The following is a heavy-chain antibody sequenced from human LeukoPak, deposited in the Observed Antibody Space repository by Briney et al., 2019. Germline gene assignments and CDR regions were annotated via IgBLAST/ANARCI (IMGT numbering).Heavy chain of an antibody. Sequence: PGGSLRLSCAASGFTFSSYGMHWVRQAPGKGLEWVAFIRYDGSNKYYADSVKGRFTISRDNSKNTLYLQMNSLRAEDTAVYYCARVSLHYYDSSGYLAYWGQGTLVTVSS. D-gene: IGHD3-22*01. CDR3: ARVSLHYYDSSGYLAY. V-gene: IGHV3-30*02. CDR1: GFTFSSYG. J-gene: IGHJ4*02. CDR2: IRYDGSNK.